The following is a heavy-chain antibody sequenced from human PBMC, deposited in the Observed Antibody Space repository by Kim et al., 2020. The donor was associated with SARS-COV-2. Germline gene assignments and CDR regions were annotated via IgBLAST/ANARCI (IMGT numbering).Heavy chain of an antibody. J-gene: IGHJ4*02. CDR3: ARGTLWFGELGPLDY. Sequence: ASVKVSCKASGYTFTSYGISWVRQAPGQGLEWMGWISAYNGNTNYAQKLQGRVTMTTDTSTSTAYMELRSLRSDDTAVYYCARGTLWFGELGPLDYWGQGTLVTVSS. V-gene: IGHV1-18*04. D-gene: IGHD3-10*01. CDR1: GYTFTSYG. CDR2: ISAYNGNT.